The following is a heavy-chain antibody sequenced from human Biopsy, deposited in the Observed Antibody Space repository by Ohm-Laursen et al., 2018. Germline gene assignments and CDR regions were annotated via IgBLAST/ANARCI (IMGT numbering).Heavy chain of an antibody. J-gene: IGHJ6*02. CDR3: AREYPEGDV. V-gene: IGHV1-69*04. Sequence: SVKVSCKASGGIFSSYAMSWVRQAPGQGLEWMGRIIPLLGITNYAQKFQGRVTISADKSTSTAYMELSSLRSEDTAVYYCAREYPEGDVWGQGATVSVSS. CDR1: GGIFSSYA. CDR2: IIPLLGIT. D-gene: IGHD2-2*02.